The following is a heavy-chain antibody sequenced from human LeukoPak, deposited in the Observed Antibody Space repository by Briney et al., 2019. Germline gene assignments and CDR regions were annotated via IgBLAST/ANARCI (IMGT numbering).Heavy chain of an antibody. CDR2: ISGSGGTT. Sequence: GGSLRLSCAASGFTFSSYAMSWVCQAPGKGLQWVSAISGSGGTTYYADSVKGRFTISRDNSRNTLYLQMNSLRGEDSAVYYCAKDVQSWPTYFDYWGQGTLVTVSS. J-gene: IGHJ4*02. CDR3: AKDVQSWPTYFDY. D-gene: IGHD1-1*01. CDR1: GFTFSSYA. V-gene: IGHV3-23*01.